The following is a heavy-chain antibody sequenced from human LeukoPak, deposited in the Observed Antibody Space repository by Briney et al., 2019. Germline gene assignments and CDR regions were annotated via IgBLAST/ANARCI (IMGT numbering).Heavy chain of an antibody. V-gene: IGHV3-21*01. Sequence: GGSLRLSCAASGFTFSSYNMNWVRQAPGKGLEWVSSISSSSSYIYYADSVKGRFTISRDNAKNSLYLQMNSLRAEDTAVYYCARDIDTAMATEDYWGQGTLVTVSS. D-gene: IGHD5-18*01. J-gene: IGHJ4*02. CDR1: GFTFSSYN. CDR2: ISSSSSYI. CDR3: ARDIDTAMATEDY.